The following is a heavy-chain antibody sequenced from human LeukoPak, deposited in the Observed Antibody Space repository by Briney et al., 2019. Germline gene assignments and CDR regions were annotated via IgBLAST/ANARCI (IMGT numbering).Heavy chain of an antibody. CDR3: ARGQGATVPQVGKNWFDP. V-gene: IGHV4-59*12. CDR1: GGSISSYY. CDR2: IYYSGST. D-gene: IGHD1-26*01. J-gene: IGHJ5*02. Sequence: SETLSLTCTVSGGSISSYYWSWIRQPPGKGLEWIAYIYYSGSTNYNPSLKSRVTISVDTSKNQFSLKLSSVTAADTAVYYCARGQGATVPQVGKNWFDPWGQGTRVIVSS.